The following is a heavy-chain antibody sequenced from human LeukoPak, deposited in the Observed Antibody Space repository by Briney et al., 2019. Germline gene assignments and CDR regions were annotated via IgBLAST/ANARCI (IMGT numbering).Heavy chain of an antibody. CDR3: ARPLGYCSGGSCYPFDY. V-gene: IGHV3-21*06. D-gene: IGHD2-15*01. CDR2: ISSSSTYI. J-gene: IGHJ4*02. Sequence: GGSLRLSCAASGFTFRIYSMNWVRQAPGKGLEWVSSISSSSTYIHYADSVKGRFTISRDNAKNSLYLRMNSLRVGDTAVYYCARPLGYCSGGSCYPFDYWGQGSMVTVSS. CDR1: GFTFRIYS.